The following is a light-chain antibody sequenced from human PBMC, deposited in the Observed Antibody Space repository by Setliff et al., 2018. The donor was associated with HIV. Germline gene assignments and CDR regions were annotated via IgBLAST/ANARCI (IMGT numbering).Light chain of an antibody. Sequence: QSALTQPASVSGSPGQSITISCTGTSSDIGSHNLVSWYQYHPDKAPKLIIYEVTNRPSGVSNRFSGSKSGNTASLTISGLQAEDEADYYCSSFTSSSTQVFGIGTKGTVL. J-gene: IGLJ1*01. CDR1: SSDIGSHNL. CDR3: SSFTSSSTQV. CDR2: EVT. V-gene: IGLV2-14*01.